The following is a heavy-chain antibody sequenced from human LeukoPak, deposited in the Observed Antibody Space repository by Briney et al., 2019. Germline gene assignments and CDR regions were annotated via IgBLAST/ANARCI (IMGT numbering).Heavy chain of an antibody. D-gene: IGHD2-2*01. CDR2: IYHSGST. V-gene: IGHV4-30-2*01. CDR3: ARVGYCSSTSCSDTDY. CDR1: GGSISSGGYY. Sequence: PSETLSLTCTVSGGSISSGGYYWGWIRQPPGKGLEWIGYIYHSGSTYYNPSLKSRVTISVDRSKNQFSLKLSSVTAADTAVYYCARVGYCSSTSCSDTDYWGQGTLVTVSS. J-gene: IGHJ4*02.